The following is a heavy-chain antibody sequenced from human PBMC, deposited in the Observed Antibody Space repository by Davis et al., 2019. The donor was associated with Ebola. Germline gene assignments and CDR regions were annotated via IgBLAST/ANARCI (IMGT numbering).Heavy chain of an antibody. Sequence: MPSETLSLTCTVSGGSISSYYWSWIRQPPGKGLEWIGYIYYSGSTNYNPSLKSRVTISVDTSKNQFSLKLSSVTAADTAVYYCARETNSGWFHYGMDVWGQGTTVTVSS. V-gene: IGHV4-59*12. CDR2: IYYSGST. D-gene: IGHD6-19*01. CDR3: ARETNSGWFHYGMDV. CDR1: GGSISSYY. J-gene: IGHJ6*02.